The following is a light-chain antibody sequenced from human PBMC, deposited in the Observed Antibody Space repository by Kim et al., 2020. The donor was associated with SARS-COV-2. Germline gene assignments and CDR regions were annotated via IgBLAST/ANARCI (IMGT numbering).Light chain of an antibody. CDR1: QTISSSY. J-gene: IGKJ1*01. V-gene: IGKV3-20*01. CDR3: HQYGTSPGT. CDR2: GAF. Sequence: EIVLTQSPGTLSLSPGERATLSCRASQTISSSYLAWFHKKGGQAPRLLMYGAFSRATVIPDRFSGSGSGTDFTLTISRLEPEDFAVYFCHQYGTSPGTFGPGTKVDIK.